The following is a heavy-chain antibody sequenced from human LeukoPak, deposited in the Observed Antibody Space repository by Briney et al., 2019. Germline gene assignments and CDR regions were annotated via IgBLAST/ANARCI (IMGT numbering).Heavy chain of an antibody. V-gene: IGHV1-69*06. CDR1: GGTFSSYA. CDR3: ARARRGLLWFGDLYT. Sequence: SVKVSCKASGGTFSSYAISWVRQAPGQGLEWMGGIIPIFGTANYAQKFQGRVTITADKSTSTAYMELSSLRSEDTAVYYCARARRGLLWFGDLYTWGQGTLVTVSS. J-gene: IGHJ4*02. CDR2: IIPIFGTA. D-gene: IGHD3-10*01.